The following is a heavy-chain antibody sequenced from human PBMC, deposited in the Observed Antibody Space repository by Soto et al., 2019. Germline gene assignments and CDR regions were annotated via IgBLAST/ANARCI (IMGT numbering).Heavy chain of an antibody. V-gene: IGHV1-24*01. CDR3: ATDLYSSGWSSPAFDY. D-gene: IGHD6-19*01. CDR2: FDPEDGET. J-gene: IGHJ4*02. CDR1: GYALTELS. Sequence: ASVKVSCKVSGYALTELSMHWVRQAPGKGLEWMGGFDPEDGETIYAQKFQGRVTMTEDTSTDTAYMELSSLRSEDTAVYYCATDLYSSGWSSPAFDYWGQGTLVTVSS.